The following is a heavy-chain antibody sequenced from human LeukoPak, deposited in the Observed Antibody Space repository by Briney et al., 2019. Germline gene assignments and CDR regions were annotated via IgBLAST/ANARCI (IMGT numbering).Heavy chain of an antibody. D-gene: IGHD6-13*01. CDR2: IYTSGST. J-gene: IGHJ5*02. Sequence: SETLSLTCTVSGGSISSGSYYWSWIRQPAGKGLEWIGRIYTSGSTNYNPSLKSRVTISVDTSKNQFSLKLSSVTAADTAVYYCARDVPDSSSWYGPRVTPFIWFDPWGQGTLVTVSS. V-gene: IGHV4-61*02. CDR3: ARDVPDSSSWYGPRVTPFIWFDP. CDR1: GGSISSGSYY.